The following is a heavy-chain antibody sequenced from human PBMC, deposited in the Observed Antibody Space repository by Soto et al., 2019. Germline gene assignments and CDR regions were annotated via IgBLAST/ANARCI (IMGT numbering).Heavy chain of an antibody. Sequence: GGSLRLSCAASGFTFSSYWMSWVRQAPGKGLEWVANIKQDGSEKYYVDSVKGRFTISRDNAKNSLYLQMNSLRAEDTAVYYCARDSNYDFGSGRRGLNWFDPWGQGTLLTVSS. J-gene: IGHJ5*02. V-gene: IGHV3-7*01. D-gene: IGHD3-3*01. CDR2: IKQDGSEK. CDR1: GFTFSSYW. CDR3: ARDSNYDFGSGRRGLNWFDP.